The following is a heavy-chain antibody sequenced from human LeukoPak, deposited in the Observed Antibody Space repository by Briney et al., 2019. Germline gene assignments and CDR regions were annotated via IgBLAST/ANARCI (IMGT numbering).Heavy chain of an antibody. CDR2: INWNGGST. CDR1: GFTFDDYG. Sequence: GGSLRLSCAASGFTFDDYGMSWVRQAPGKGVEWVSGINWNGGSTVYADSVKGRFTISRDNAKTSLYLQMNSLRAEDTALYYCARGDYYGSGSSGGDYWGQGTLVTVSS. J-gene: IGHJ4*02. D-gene: IGHD3-10*01. CDR3: ARGDYYGSGSSGGDY. V-gene: IGHV3-20*04.